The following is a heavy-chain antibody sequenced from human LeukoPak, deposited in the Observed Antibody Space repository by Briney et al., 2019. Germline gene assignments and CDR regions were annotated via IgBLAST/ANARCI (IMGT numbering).Heavy chain of an antibody. D-gene: IGHD6-19*01. V-gene: IGHV5-51*01. Sequence: GESLKISCKASGYSFTNYWIGWVRQMPVKGLEWMGIIYPGDSDTRYSPSFQGQVTTSADKSISTAYLQWSSLKASDTAMYYCARHQHSSGYYFAFDIWGQGTMVTVSS. CDR3: ARHQHSSGYYFAFDI. J-gene: IGHJ3*02. CDR1: GYSFTNYW. CDR2: IYPGDSDT.